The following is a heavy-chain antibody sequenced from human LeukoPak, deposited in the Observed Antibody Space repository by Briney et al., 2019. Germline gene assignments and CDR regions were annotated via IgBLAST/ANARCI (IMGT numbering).Heavy chain of an antibody. J-gene: IGHJ4*02. CDR1: GGSFSIYS. CDR3: ARMGDFFDMAPGY. Sequence: SETLSLTCAVYGGSFSIYSWAWFRLPPGRGPEWIGEIDQSRATNYNPSLKTRVTMSVVRSDYQFSLNLTSMTAADTALYFCARMGDFFDMAPGYWGQGTQVTVSS. D-gene: IGHD2-21*01. V-gene: IGHV4-34*01. CDR2: IDQSRAT.